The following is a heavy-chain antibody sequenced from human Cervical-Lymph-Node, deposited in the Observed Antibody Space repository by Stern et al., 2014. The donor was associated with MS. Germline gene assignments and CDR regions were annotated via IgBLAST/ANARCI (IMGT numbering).Heavy chain of an antibody. V-gene: IGHV1-69*01. J-gene: IGHJ4*02. CDR3: TTPAGAASILRELDH. Sequence: QVQLVESGAEVKKPGSSVKVSCKVSGGSFNNYAISWVRLAPGQGLEWMGGIIPLFRTTHYAQIFKDRLTISADESTSTAYMELHSLRSEDTAVYYCTTPAGAASILRELDHWGQGTLLTVSS. D-gene: IGHD2-2*02. CDR2: IIPLFRTT. CDR1: GGSFNNYA.